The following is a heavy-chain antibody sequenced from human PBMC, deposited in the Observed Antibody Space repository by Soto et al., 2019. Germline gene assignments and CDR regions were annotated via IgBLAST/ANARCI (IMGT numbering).Heavy chain of an antibody. Sequence: CTVSGGSISSGDYYWSWIRQPPGKGLEWIGYIYYSGSTYYNPSLKSRVTISVDTSKNQFSLKLSSVTAADTAVYYCARVRNDSSGYFNWFDPWGQGTLVTVSS. CDR2: IYYSGST. V-gene: IGHV4-30-4*01. D-gene: IGHD3-22*01. CDR1: GGSISSGDYY. CDR3: ARVRNDSSGYFNWFDP. J-gene: IGHJ5*02.